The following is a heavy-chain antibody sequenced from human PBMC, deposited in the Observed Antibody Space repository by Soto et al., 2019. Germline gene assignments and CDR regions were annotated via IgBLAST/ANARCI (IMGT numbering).Heavy chain of an antibody. J-gene: IGHJ4*02. CDR2: IYYSGST. D-gene: IGHD2-15*01. Sequence: SETLSLTCTVSGGSISSYYWSWIRQPPGKGLEWIGYIYYSGSTNYNPSLQSRVTISVDTSKNQFSLKLSSVTAADTAVYYCARATLPGYCSGGSCHDYWAQGTLVPVSS. V-gene: IGHV4-59*01. CDR3: ARATLPGYCSGGSCHDY. CDR1: GGSISSYY.